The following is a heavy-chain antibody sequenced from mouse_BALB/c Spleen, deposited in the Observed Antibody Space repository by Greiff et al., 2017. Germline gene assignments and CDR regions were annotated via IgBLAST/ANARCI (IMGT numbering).Heavy chain of an antibody. V-gene: IGHV1-39*01. Sequence: EVQLQQTGPELVKPGASVKISCKASGYSFTDYIMLWVKQSHGKSLEWIGNINPYYGSTSYNLKFKGKATLTVDKSSSTAYMQLNSLTSEDSAVYYCARSSMIKGAMDYWGQGTSVTVSS. J-gene: IGHJ4*01. CDR2: INPYYGST. D-gene: IGHD2-4*01. CDR3: ARSSMIKGAMDY. CDR1: GYSFTDYI.